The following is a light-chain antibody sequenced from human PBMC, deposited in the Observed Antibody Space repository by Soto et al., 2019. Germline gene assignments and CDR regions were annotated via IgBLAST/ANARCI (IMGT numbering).Light chain of an antibody. J-gene: IGLJ3*02. V-gene: IGLV1-51*01. CDR1: SSNIGKSF. CDR3: GTWDRSMSGPV. CDR2: DND. Sequence: QSVLTQPPSVSAAPGQKVTISCSGSSSNIGKSFVSWYQQIPATVPKLLIYDNDRRPSGIPDRFSGSKSGTSATLVITGLQTGDEADYYCGTWDRSMSGPVFGGGTKVTVL.